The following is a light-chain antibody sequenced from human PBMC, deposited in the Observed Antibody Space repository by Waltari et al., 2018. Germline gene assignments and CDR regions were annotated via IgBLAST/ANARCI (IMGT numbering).Light chain of an antibody. V-gene: IGKV1-39*01. CDR1: QSIPND. Sequence: DIQMTQPPSSLSASVGDRVIITCRASQSIPNDLNWYQQKSGKAPNLLIYGASSLQRGVPSRFSGSGSATDFTLTISSLQPEDFATYYCQQSYGTPYTFGQGTKLEIK. CDR2: GAS. J-gene: IGKJ2*01. CDR3: QQSYGTPYT.